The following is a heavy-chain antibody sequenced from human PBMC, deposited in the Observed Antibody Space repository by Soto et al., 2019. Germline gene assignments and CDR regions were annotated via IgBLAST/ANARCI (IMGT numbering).Heavy chain of an antibody. D-gene: IGHD4-17*01. CDR3: ARDESTVTTDYYYYMDV. CDR2: IYSGVST. J-gene: IGHJ6*03. V-gene: IGHV3-66*01. CDR1: GFTVSSNY. Sequence: VQLVESGGGLVQPGGSLRLSCAASGFTVSSNYMSWVRQAPGKGLEWVSVIYSGVSTYYADSVKGRFTISRDNSKNTLYLQMNSLRAEDTAVYYCARDESTVTTDYYYYMDVWGKGTTVTVSS.